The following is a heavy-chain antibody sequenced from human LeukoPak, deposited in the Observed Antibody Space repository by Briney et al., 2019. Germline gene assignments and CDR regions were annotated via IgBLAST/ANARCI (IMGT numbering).Heavy chain of an antibody. CDR3: ARGAAAHFDY. Sequence: SETLSLTCAVYGGSFSGYYWSWIRQPPGEGLEWVGEINHSGSTNYNPSLKSRVTISVDTSKNQFSLKLSSVTAADTAVYYCARGAAAHFDYWGQGTLVTVSS. J-gene: IGHJ4*02. V-gene: IGHV4-34*01. CDR1: GGSFSGYY. D-gene: IGHD2-2*01. CDR2: INHSGST.